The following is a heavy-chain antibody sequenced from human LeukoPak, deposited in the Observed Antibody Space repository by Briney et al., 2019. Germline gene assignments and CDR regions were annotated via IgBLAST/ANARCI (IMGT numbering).Heavy chain of an antibody. CDR3: AREYPKGGSYRFDP. Sequence: SETLSLTCTVYGGSFSGYYWSWIRQPPGKGLEWIGEINHSGSTNYNPSLKSRVTISVDTSKNQYSLKLSSVTAADTAVYYCAREYPKGGSYRFDPWGQGTLVTVSS. V-gene: IGHV4-34*01. D-gene: IGHD1-26*01. CDR1: GGSFSGYY. CDR2: INHSGST. J-gene: IGHJ5*02.